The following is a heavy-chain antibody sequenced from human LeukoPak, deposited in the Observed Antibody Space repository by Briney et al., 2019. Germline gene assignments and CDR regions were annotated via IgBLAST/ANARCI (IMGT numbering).Heavy chain of an antibody. CDR2: IIPIFGTA. CDR1: GGTFSSYA. D-gene: IGHD5-24*01. CDR3: ARIGGRDGYNFGGYFDY. V-gene: IGHV1-69*13. Sequence: SVKVSCKASGGTFSSYAISWVRQAPGQGLEWMGGIIPIFGTANYAQKFQGRVTITADESTSTAYMELSSLRSEDTAVYYCARIGGRDGYNFGGYFDYWGQGTLVTVSS. J-gene: IGHJ4*02.